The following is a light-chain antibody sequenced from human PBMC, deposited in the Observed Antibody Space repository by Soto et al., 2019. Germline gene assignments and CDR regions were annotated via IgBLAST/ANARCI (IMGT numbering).Light chain of an antibody. CDR3: QQYGSSPPYT. CDR2: GSS. V-gene: IGKV3-20*01. CDR1: QSVSNNY. J-gene: IGKJ2*01. Sequence: EVVLTQSPGTLSLSPGERATLSCRASQSVSNNYFAWYQQNPGQAPRLLIFGSSDRATGIPDRFNCSGSGTDFTLTISRLEPEDFAVYYCQQYGSSPPYTFGQGTKLEIK.